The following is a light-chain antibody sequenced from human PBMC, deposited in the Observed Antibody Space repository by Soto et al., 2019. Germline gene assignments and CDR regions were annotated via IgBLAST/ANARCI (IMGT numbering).Light chain of an antibody. CDR1: SSNIGSNT. J-gene: IGLJ2*01. CDR2: TNN. CDR3: AAWDDSLNCVV. V-gene: IGLV1-44*01. Sequence: QSVLTQPPSASGTPGQRVTISCSGSSSNIGSNTVNWYHQLSGTAPKLLIDTNNQRPSGVPDRFSGSKSGTSASLAISGLQSDDDADYYCAAWDDSLNCVVFGGGTKLTVL.